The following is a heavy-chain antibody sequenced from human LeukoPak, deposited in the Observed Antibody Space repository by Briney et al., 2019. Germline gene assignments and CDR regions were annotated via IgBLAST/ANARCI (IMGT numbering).Heavy chain of an antibody. J-gene: IGHJ4*02. CDR3: ARRLRYCSGGSCPAYYFDY. V-gene: IGHV3-11*01. CDR1: GFTVSSNY. Sequence: GGSLRLSCAASGFTVSSNYMSWVRQAPGKGLEWVSYISSSGSTIYYADSVKGRFTISRDNAKNSLYLQMNSLRAEDTAVYYCARRLRYCSGGSCPAYYFDYWGQGTLVTVSS. CDR2: ISSSGSTI. D-gene: IGHD2-15*01.